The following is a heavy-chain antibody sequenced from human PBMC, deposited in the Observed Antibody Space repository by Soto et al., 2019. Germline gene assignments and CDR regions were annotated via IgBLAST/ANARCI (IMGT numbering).Heavy chain of an antibody. CDR2: ISYDGNNK. J-gene: IGHJ6*02. Sequence: GGSLRLSCAASGFTFSSYAIHWVHQAPGKGLEWVAVISYDGNNKYYADSVKGRFTISRDNSKNMLYLQMNSLRAEDTAVYYCAKDHVGATTRDYYYGMDVWGQGTTVTVSS. CDR3: AKDHVGATTRDYYYGMDV. CDR1: GFTFSSYA. D-gene: IGHD1-26*01. V-gene: IGHV3-30*04.